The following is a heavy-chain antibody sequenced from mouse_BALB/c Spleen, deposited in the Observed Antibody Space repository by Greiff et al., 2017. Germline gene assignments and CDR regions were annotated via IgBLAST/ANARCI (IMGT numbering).Heavy chain of an antibody. D-gene: IGHD1-1*02. J-gene: IGHJ4*01. CDR2: ISSGGSYT. CDR3: ARSMGAMDY. CDR1: GFTFSSYA. V-gene: IGHV5-9-4*01. Sequence: EVHLVESGGGLVKPGGSLKLSCAASGFTFSSYAMSWVRQSPEKRLEWVAEISSGGSYTYYPDTVTGRFTISRDNAKNTLYLEMSSLRSEDTAMYYCARSMGAMDYWGQGTSVTVSS.